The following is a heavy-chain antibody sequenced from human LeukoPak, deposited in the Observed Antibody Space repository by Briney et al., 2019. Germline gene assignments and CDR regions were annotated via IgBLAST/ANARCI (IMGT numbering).Heavy chain of an antibody. J-gene: IGHJ4*02. CDR1: GFTVSDYY. D-gene: IGHD1-1*01. Sequence: GGSLRLSCAASGFTVSDYYMTWIRQAPGKGLEWVSNISCSGTTIYYKDSVKGRFTISRDNAKNSLYLQMNSLRVEDTAVYYCARCTTGRTFGSLREIKRSREIDYWGQGTLVTVSS. CDR2: ISCSGTTI. CDR3: ARCTTGRTFGSLREIKRSREIDY. V-gene: IGHV3-11*04.